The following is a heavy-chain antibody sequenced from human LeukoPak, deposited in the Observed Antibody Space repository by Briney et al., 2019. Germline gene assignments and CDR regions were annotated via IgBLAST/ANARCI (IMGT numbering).Heavy chain of an antibody. D-gene: IGHD4-17*01. CDR1: GFTFSNYA. CDR3: GRDPNGDYVGAFDL. V-gene: IGHV3-23*01. J-gene: IGHJ3*01. CDR2: IRGSDAST. Sequence: GGSVRLSCEASGFTFSNYAMTWVRQAPGKGLEWVSSIRGSDASTFYADSVKGRFTMSRDNSKSTLCLQMNSLRVGDTAVYYCGRDPNGDYVGAFDLGGQGTLVTVSS.